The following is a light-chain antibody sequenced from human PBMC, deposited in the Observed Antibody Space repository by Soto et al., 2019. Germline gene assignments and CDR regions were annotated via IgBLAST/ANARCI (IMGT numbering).Light chain of an antibody. Sequence: QSVLTQPASVSGSPGQSITISCTGTSSDVGAYQYVSWYQQHPGKAPKLMIYDVSNRPSGVSNRFSGSKSGNTASLTISGLQAADEADYYCSSYTSSSSYVFGTGTKVTV. CDR3: SSYTSSSSYV. CDR1: SSDVGAYQY. J-gene: IGLJ1*01. CDR2: DVS. V-gene: IGLV2-14*03.